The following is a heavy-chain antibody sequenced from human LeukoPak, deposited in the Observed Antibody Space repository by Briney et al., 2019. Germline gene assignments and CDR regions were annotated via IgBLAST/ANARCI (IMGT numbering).Heavy chain of an antibody. D-gene: IGHD6-13*01. V-gene: IGHV3-23*01. Sequence: QPGGYLRLSCAASGFTFSSYAMNWVRQAPGKGLEWVSIMSGSGTNTYYADSVKGRFTISRDNSKNTLYLQMNSLRAEDTAVYYCAKSFGPVIAAAGTGADWGQGTLVTVSS. CDR3: AKSFGPVIAAAGTGAD. J-gene: IGHJ4*02. CDR2: MSGSGTNT. CDR1: GFTFSSYA.